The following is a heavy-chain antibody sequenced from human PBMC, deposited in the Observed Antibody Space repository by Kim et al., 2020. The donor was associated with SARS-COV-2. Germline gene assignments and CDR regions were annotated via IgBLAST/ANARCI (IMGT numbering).Heavy chain of an antibody. D-gene: IGHD3-10*01. V-gene: IGHV3-30*18. Sequence: GGSLRLSCAASGFMFSRYCMHWVRQAPGKGLEWVALISYDGSNKNYGDSVKGRFTIYRDNSNSTMYLQMNSLRADDAAVYYCAKDYGRFGATSYFDYGGQGPVVTVSS. CDR1: GFMFSRYC. J-gene: IGHJ4*02. CDR3: AKDYGRFGATSYFDY. CDR2: ISYDGSNK.